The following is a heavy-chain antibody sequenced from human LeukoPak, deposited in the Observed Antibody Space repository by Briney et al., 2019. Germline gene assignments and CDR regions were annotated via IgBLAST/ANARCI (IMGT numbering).Heavy chain of an antibody. D-gene: IGHD3-10*01. CDR3: ARAGPYYGSSP. J-gene: IGHJ5*02. V-gene: IGHV4-30-4*01. Sequence: SETLSLTCTVSGGSISSGDYYWSWIRQPPGKGLEWIGYIYYSGSTYYNPSLKSRVTISVDTSKNQFSLKLSSVTAADTAVYYCARAGPYYGSSPWGQGTLVTVSS. CDR2: IYYSGST. CDR1: GGSISSGDYY.